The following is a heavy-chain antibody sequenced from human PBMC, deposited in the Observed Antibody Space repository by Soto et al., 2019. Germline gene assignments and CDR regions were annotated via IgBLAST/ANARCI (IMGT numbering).Heavy chain of an antibody. CDR2: ISSSGSTI. J-gene: IGHJ6*02. CDR1: GLTFSSYE. CDR3: AREGGYYDSRAYYYYGMDV. D-gene: IGHD3-22*01. Sequence: LRLSCAASGLTFSSYEMNWVRQAPGKGLEWVSYISSSGSTIYYADSVKGRFTISRDNAKNSLYLQMNSLRAEDTAVYYCAREGGYYDSRAYYYYGMDVWGQGTTVTVSS. V-gene: IGHV3-48*03.